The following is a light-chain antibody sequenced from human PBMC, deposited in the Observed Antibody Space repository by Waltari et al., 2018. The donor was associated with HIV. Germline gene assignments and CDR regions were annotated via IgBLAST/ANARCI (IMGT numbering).Light chain of an antibody. Sequence: DIVITQSPATLSVSPGQSATLSCRASQSLSRSLAWYQHKPGQAPRLLIYDASTRATGVPARFSGSGSGTDYTLSISGLQAEDFAVYYCQQYYDWPPYTFGQGTTLEIK. J-gene: IGKJ2*01. CDR1: QSLSRS. CDR3: QQYYDWPPYT. V-gene: IGKV3-15*01. CDR2: DAS.